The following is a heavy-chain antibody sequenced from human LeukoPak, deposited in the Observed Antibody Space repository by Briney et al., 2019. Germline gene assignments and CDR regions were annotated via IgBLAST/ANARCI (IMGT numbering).Heavy chain of an antibody. D-gene: IGHD1-26*01. CDR2: ISSSSTI. Sequence: GGSLSLSCVASGFTFSSYSMNWVRQAPGKGLEWVSYISSSSTIYYADSVKGRFTISRDNAKNSLYLQMNSLRDEDTAVYYCARGEATLDYWGQGTLVTVSS. CDR3: ARGEATLDY. CDR1: GFTFSSYS. V-gene: IGHV3-48*02. J-gene: IGHJ4*02.